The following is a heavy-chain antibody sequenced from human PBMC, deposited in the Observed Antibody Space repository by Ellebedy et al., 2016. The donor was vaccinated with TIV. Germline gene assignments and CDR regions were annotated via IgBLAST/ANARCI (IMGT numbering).Heavy chain of an antibody. CDR3: ARGQRSYDY. D-gene: IGHD6-25*01. Sequence: GESLKISCAASGFTFSSYWMSWVRQAPGKGLEWVANIKKDGSDKYYVDSVKGRFTISRDNTNNSVHLQINSLRAEDTAVYYCARGQRSYDYWGQGTLVTVSS. CDR2: IKKDGSDK. CDR1: GFTFSSYW. J-gene: IGHJ4*02. V-gene: IGHV3-7*01.